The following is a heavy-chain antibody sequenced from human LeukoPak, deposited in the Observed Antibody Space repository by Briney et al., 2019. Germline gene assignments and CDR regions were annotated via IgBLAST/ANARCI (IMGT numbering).Heavy chain of an antibody. CDR1: GYNFTNYW. Sequence: GESLKISCKGSGYNFTNYWIGWVRQMPGKGLEWMGIIYPGDSDTRYSPSFQVQVTISVDKSISTAYLQWSSLKASDTAIYYCARPPLGKSSGWYFDLWGRGTLVTVPS. V-gene: IGHV5-51*01. J-gene: IGHJ2*01. CDR3: ARPPLGKSSGWYFDL. CDR2: IYPGDSDT. D-gene: IGHD6-19*01.